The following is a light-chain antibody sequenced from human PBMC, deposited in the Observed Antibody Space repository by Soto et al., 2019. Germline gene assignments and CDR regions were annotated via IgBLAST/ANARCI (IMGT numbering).Light chain of an antibody. CDR2: LNS. CDR3: QSYDSGLSVYV. J-gene: IGLJ1*01. Sequence: QLVLTQPPSVSGAPGQRVTISCTGSNSNIGAGYDVHWYQRLPGSAPKLLIYLNSNRPSGVPDRFSASKSGTSASLAITGLQADDEADYFCQSYDSGLSVYVFGSGTKVTVL. CDR1: NSNIGAGYD. V-gene: IGLV1-40*01.